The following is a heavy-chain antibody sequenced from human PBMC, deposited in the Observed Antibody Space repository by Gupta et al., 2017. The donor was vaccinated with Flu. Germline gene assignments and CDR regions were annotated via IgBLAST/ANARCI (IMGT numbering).Heavy chain of an antibody. Sequence: EVQLVESGGGLVQPGGSLRLSCAASGFTFSSYAMHWVRQAPGKGLEYVSAISSNGGSTYYANSVKGRFTISRDNSKNTLYLQMGSLRAEDMAVYYCARDTYRSWIHGTYGMDVWGQGTTVTVSS. V-gene: IGHV3-64*01. J-gene: IGHJ6*02. D-gene: IGHD1-14*01. CDR3: ARDTYRSWIHGTYGMDV. CDR1: GFTFSSYA. CDR2: ISSNGGST.